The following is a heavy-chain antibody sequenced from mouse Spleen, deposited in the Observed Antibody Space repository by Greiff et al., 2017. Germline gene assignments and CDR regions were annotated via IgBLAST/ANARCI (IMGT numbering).Heavy chain of an antibody. Sequence: EVKLMESGGGLVQPGGSMKLSCAASGFTFSDAWMDWVRQSPEKGLEWVAEIRNKANNHATYYAESVKGRFTISRDDSKSSVYLQMNSLRAEDTGIYYCTREITTTGYYYAMDYWGQGTSVTVSS. CDR2: IRNKANNHAT. CDR1: GFTFSDAW. CDR3: TREITTTGYYYAMDY. D-gene: IGHD2-4*01. J-gene: IGHJ4*01. V-gene: IGHV6-6*01.